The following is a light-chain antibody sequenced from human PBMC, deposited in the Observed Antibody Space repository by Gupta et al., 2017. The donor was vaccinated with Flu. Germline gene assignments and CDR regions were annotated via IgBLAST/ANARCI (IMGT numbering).Light chain of an antibody. CDR1: QDIRDY. Sequence: IQLTQSPSSLSASVGDRVTITCLASQDIRDYLNWYHQKPGRAPNLLIYEASNLQRGVSSRFNGRGSGSNFTLTITNLQPEDVGTFFCQQYDHVIVTFGPGTRVDVK. J-gene: IGKJ3*01. CDR3: QQYDHVIVT. V-gene: IGKV1-33*01. CDR2: EAS.